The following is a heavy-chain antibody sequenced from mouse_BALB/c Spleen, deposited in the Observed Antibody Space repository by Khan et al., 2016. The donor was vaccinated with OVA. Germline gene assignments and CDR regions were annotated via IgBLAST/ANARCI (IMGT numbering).Heavy chain of an antibody. CDR2: ISSLAYSI. V-gene: IGHV5-15*02. CDR3: ARSWAMDY. CDR1: GFTFSDYG. Sequence: EVELVESGGGLVQPGGSRKLSCAASGFTFSDYGLAWVRQAPGKGPEWVAFISSLAYSIYYADTVTGRFNISRENDKKNLYLEMSSLRSEDTAMYYCARSWAMDYWGQGTSVTVSS. J-gene: IGHJ4*01.